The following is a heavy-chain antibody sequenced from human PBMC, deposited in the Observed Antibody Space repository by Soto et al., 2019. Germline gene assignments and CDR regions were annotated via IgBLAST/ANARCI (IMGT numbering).Heavy chain of an antibody. D-gene: IGHD2-2*01. V-gene: IGHV1-3*01. CDR1: GYTFTSYA. CDR2: INAGNGNT. CDR3: ARDRGFVVVVPAGGMGV. J-gene: IGHJ6*02. Sequence: ASVKVSCKASGYTFTSYAMHWVRQAPGQRLEWMGWINAGNGNTKYSQKFQGRVTITRDTSASTAYMELSSLRSEDTAVYYRARDRGFVVVVPAGGMGVWGQGTTVTVSS.